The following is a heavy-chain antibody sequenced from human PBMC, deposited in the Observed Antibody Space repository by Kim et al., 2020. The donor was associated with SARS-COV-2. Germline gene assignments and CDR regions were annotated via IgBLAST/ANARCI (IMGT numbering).Heavy chain of an antibody. Sequence: GGSLRLSCAASGFTFSNAWMSWFRQAPGKGLEWVGRIKSKTDGGTTDYAAPVKGRFTISRDDSKNTLYLQMNSLKTEDTAVYYCTTDFKGELWFGELYFLWGQGTMVTVSS. D-gene: IGHD3-10*01. CDR3: TTDFKGELWFGELYFL. CDR1: GFTFSNAW. V-gene: IGHV3-15*01. J-gene: IGHJ4*02. CDR2: IKSKTDGGTT.